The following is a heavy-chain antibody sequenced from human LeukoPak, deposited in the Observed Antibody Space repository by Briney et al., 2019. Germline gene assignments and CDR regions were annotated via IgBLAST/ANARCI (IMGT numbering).Heavy chain of an antibody. CDR1: GSTLSSHE. CDR2: ISTSGDMT. Sequence: GGTLRLCFSVSGSTLSSHEMTWVRQAPGKGLEWVSAISTSGDMTYYSDSVKGRFTDSRDNSKNTLYLEMNRLRGDDTATYYCTKLVGAMVSNDYWGQGTLVTVSS. J-gene: IGHJ4*02. CDR3: TKLVGAMVSNDY. D-gene: IGHD1-26*01. V-gene: IGHV3-23*01.